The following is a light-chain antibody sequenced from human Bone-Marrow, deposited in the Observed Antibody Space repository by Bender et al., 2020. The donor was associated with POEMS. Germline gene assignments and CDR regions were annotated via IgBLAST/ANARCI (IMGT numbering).Light chain of an antibody. Sequence: QYALTQPASVSGSPGQSITISCTGTSSDVGGYTYVSWYQQHPGKAPKLMIYDVSVRPSGVSTRFSASKSGNTASLTISGLQAEDEADYYCTSYTSTSTQVFGGGTKLTVL. CDR2: DVS. CDR3: TSYTSTSTQV. CDR1: SSDVGGYTY. J-gene: IGLJ3*02. V-gene: IGLV2-14*03.